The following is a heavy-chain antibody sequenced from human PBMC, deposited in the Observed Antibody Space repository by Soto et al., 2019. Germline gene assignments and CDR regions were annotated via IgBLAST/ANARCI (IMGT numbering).Heavy chain of an antibody. Sequence: SETLSLTCTVSGGSISSYYWSWIRQPPGKGLEWVGYIYYGGTTSYNPSLKSRVTISLETSKSQFSLVLTSVTAADTAVYYCARLGRYYQSLDSWGPGTLVTVSS. CDR1: GGSISSYY. D-gene: IGHD3-10*01. J-gene: IGHJ5*01. V-gene: IGHV4-59*08. CDR3: ARLGRYYQSLDS. CDR2: IYYGGTT.